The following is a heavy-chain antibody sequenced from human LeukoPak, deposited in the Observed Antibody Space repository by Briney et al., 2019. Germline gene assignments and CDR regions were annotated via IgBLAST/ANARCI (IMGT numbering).Heavy chain of an antibody. J-gene: IGHJ5*02. CDR2: IYASGST. D-gene: IGHD6-19*01. V-gene: IGHV4-4*07. Sequence: SETLSLTCTVSGGSISSYYWSWIRQPAGKGPEWIGRIYASGSTNYNPSLKSRVTMSVDTSKNQFSLKLSSATAADTAVYYCARGDRAVAGAWGWFDPWGQGTLVTVSS. CDR1: GGSISSYY. CDR3: ARGDRAVAGAWGWFDP.